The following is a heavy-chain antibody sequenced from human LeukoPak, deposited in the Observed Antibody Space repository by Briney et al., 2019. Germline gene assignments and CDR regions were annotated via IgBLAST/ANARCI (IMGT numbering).Heavy chain of an antibody. J-gene: IGHJ4*02. D-gene: IGHD5-12*01. CDR1: GYTFTGYY. CDR3: ARAIVATIRDY. V-gene: IGHV1-2*02. CDR2: MNPSSGGI. Sequence: ASVKVSCKASGYTFTGYYMHWVRQAPGQGLEWMGWMNPSSGGINYPQKFQGRVTMTRDTSISTVYMELNRLRSDDTAVYYCARAIVATIRDYWGQGTLVTVSS.